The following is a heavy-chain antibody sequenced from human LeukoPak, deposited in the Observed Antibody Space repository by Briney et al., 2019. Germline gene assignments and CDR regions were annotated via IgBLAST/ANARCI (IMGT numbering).Heavy chain of an antibody. CDR1: GYTFTGYY. CDR2: VSAYNGNT. Sequence: ASVKVSCKASGYTFTGYYMHWVRQAPGQGLEWMGWVSAYNGNTNYAQKLQGRVTMTTDTSTSTAYMELRSLRSDDTAVYYCARDGYCSSTSCQFGYYYYGMDVWGQGTTVTVSS. CDR3: ARDGYCSSTSCQFGYYYYGMDV. D-gene: IGHD2-2*03. J-gene: IGHJ6*02. V-gene: IGHV1-18*04.